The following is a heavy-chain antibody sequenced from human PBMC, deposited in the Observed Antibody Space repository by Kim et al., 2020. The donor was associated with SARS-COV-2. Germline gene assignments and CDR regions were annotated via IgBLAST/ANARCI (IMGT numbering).Heavy chain of an antibody. CDR1: GGTFSSYA. CDR2: IIPIFDTA. D-gene: IGHD3-22*01. Sequence: SVKVSCKASGGTFSSYAISWVRQAPGQGLEWMGGIIPIFDTANYAQKFQGRVTITADESTSTAYMELSSLRSEDTAVYYCARGPVDYYDSSGYYYTSGLDYWGQGTLVTVSS. CDR3: ARGPVDYYDSSGYYYTSGLDY. J-gene: IGHJ4*02. V-gene: IGHV1-69*13.